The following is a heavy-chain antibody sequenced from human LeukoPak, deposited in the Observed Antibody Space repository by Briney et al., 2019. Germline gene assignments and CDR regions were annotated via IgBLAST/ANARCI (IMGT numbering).Heavy chain of an antibody. D-gene: IGHD2-2*01. V-gene: IGHV1-2*02. CDR3: ARVGGGYCSSTSCYDY. CDR2: INPNSGGT. CDR1: GYTFTGYY. Sequence: GASVKVSCKASGYTFTGYYMHWVRQAPGQGLEWMGWINPNSGGTNYAQKFQGRVTMTRDTSISTAYMELSRLRSDDTAVYYCARVGGGYCSSTSCYDYWGQGTLVTVSS. J-gene: IGHJ4*02.